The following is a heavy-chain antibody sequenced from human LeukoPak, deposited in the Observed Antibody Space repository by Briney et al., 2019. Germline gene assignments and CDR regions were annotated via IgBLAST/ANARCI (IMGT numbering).Heavy chain of an antibody. CDR1: GYTFTGYY. D-gene: IGHD6-19*01. Sequence: GASVKVSCKASGYTFTGYYMHWVRQAPGQGLEWMGWINPNSGGTNYAQKFQGRVTMTEDTSTDTAYMELSSLRSEDTAVYYCATALRLYSSGWYYFDYWGQGTLVTVSS. CDR3: ATALRLYSSGWYYFDY. J-gene: IGHJ4*02. CDR2: INPNSGGT. V-gene: IGHV1-2*02.